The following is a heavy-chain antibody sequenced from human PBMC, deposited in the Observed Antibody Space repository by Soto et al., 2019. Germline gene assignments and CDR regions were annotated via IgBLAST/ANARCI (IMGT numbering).Heavy chain of an antibody. V-gene: IGHV4-39*01. Sequence: QLQLQESGPGLVKPSETLSLTCTVSGGSLSSSSYYWGWIRQPPGKGLEWIGSIYYSGSTYYNPALKRRVTISVDTSKNQFSLKLSSVTAADTAVYYCARPVVVVPAAVYYFDYWGQGTLVTVSS. CDR2: IYYSGST. CDR3: ARPVVVVPAAVYYFDY. CDR1: GGSLSSSSYY. D-gene: IGHD2-2*01. J-gene: IGHJ4*02.